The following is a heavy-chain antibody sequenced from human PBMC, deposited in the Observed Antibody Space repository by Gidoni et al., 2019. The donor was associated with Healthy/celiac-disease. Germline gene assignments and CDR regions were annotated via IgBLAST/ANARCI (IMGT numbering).Heavy chain of an antibody. Sequence: EVQLLESGGGLVQPGGSLRLSCAASGFTFSSDAMRWVRQAPGKGLGCVSAISGSGGSTYYADSVKGRFTISRDNSKNTLYLQMNSLRAEDTAVYYCAKDGRRVGTMIVVVITGFDYWGQGTLVTVSS. V-gene: IGHV3-23*01. CDR2: ISGSGGST. CDR1: GFTFSSDA. J-gene: IGHJ4*02. D-gene: IGHD3-22*01. CDR3: AKDGRRVGTMIVVVITGFDY.